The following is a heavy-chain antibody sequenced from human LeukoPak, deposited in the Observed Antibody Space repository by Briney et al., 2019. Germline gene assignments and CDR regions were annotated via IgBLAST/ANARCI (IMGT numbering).Heavy chain of an antibody. D-gene: IGHD3-22*01. CDR3: ARDLVGGWDDSSGYYYGYFDY. J-gene: IGHJ4*02. V-gene: IGHV3-30*19. CDR1: GFIFSDTG. Sequence: GGSLRLSCTASGFIFSDTGMHWVRRAPGKGLEWVAVISYDGTNKYYADSVKGRFTISRDNSKNTLYLQMNSLRAEDTAVYYCARDLVGGWDDSSGYYYGYFDYWGQGTLVTVSS. CDR2: ISYDGTNK.